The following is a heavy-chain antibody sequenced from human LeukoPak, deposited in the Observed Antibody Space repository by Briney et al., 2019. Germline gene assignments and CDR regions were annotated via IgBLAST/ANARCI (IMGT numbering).Heavy chain of an antibody. D-gene: IGHD3-3*01. CDR3: AREGGFYRPLDY. Sequence: SGTLSLTCAVSGGSISSGGYSWSWIQQPPGKGLEWIGYIYHSGSTYYNPSLKSRVTISVDRSKNQFSLKLSSVTAADTAVYYCAREGGFYRPLDYSGQGTLVTVSS. CDR1: GGSISSGGYS. J-gene: IGHJ4*02. CDR2: IYHSGST. V-gene: IGHV4-30-2*01.